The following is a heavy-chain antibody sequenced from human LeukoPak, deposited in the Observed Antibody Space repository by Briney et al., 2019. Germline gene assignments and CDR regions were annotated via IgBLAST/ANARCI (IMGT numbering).Heavy chain of an antibody. CDR1: GFTFSSCA. D-gene: IGHD6-19*01. V-gene: IGHV3-23*01. CDR3: AKSNSGGWYLNYFDY. Sequence: GSLRLSCAASGFTFSSCAMSWVRQAPGKGLEWVSVISGSGSAYHTDSVRGRFTISRDNSKNTLYLQMNSLRAEDTAVYYCAKSNSGGWYLNYFDYWGQGTLVTVSS. CDR2: ISGSGSA. J-gene: IGHJ4*02.